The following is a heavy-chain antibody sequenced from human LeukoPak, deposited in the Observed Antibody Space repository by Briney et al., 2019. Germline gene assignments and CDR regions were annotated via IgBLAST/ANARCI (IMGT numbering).Heavy chain of an antibody. Sequence: GASVKVSCKASGYTFTNYAMHWVRQAPGQRLEWMGWINAGNGNTKYSQKLQGRVTITRDTSASTAYMELSSLRSEDTAVYHCARGGSTGWPFDCWGQGTLVTVSS. J-gene: IGHJ4*02. V-gene: IGHV1-3*01. CDR1: GYTFTNYA. D-gene: IGHD6-19*01. CDR3: ARGGSTGWPFDC. CDR2: INAGNGNT.